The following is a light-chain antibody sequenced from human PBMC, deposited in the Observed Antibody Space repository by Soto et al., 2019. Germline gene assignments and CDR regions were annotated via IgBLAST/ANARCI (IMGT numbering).Light chain of an antibody. CDR1: QSVSSN. CDR2: DAS. Sequence: EIVMTQSPATLSVSPGERATLSCRASQSVSSNLAWYQQKPGQAPRLLIYDASNRATGIPARFSGSGSGTDFTLTISSLQPEDAATYYCQKYNSAPWTFGQGTKVDI. V-gene: IGKV3D-15*01. J-gene: IGKJ1*01. CDR3: QKYNSAPWT.